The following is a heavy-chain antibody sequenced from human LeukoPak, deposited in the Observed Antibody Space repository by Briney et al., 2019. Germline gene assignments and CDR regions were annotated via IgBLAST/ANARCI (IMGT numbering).Heavy chain of an antibody. V-gene: IGHV4-39*07. Sequence: SSETLSLTCTVSGDSITSNDFYWGWIRQAPGKGLEWIGSIHYSGTTYYNPSLKSRVTISVDTSKNQFSLKLSSVTAADTAVYYCARERGGVRGEFDYWGQGTLVTVSS. D-gene: IGHD3-10*01. J-gene: IGHJ4*02. CDR3: ARERGGVRGEFDY. CDR2: IHYSGTT. CDR1: GDSITSNDFY.